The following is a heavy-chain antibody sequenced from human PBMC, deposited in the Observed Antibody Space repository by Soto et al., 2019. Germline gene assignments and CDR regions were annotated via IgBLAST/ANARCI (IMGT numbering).Heavy chain of an antibody. CDR2: IWYDGSNK. J-gene: IGHJ6*02. D-gene: IGHD6-13*01. Sequence: VGSLRLSCAASGFTFSSYGMHWVRQAPGKGLEWVAVIWYDGSNKYYADSVKGRFTISRDNSKNTLYLQMNSLRAEDTAVYYCARAIVGRIAAATYYYYGMDVWGQGTTVTVSS. V-gene: IGHV3-33*01. CDR3: ARAIVGRIAAATYYYYGMDV. CDR1: GFTFSSYG.